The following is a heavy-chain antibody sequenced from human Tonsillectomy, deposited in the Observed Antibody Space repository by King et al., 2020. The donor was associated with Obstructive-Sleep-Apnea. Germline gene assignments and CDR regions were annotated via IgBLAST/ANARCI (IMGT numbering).Heavy chain of an antibody. CDR3: ARAIGPLDL. CDR1: GFTFSSYA. D-gene: IGHD3/OR15-3a*01. J-gene: IGHJ2*01. CDR2: ISYDGRKK. V-gene: IGHV3-30*04. Sequence: VQLVESGGGVVQPGRSLRLSCAASGFTFSSYAIHWVRQSPGKGLEWLAFISYDGRKKYYADSVKGRFTISRDNSKNTVYLQMNSLRAEDTAVFYCARAIGPLDLWGGGTLVTVSS.